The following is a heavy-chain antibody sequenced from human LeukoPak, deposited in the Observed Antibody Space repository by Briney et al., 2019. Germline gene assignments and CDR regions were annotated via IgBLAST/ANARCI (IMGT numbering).Heavy chain of an antibody. Sequence: GGSLRLSRAATGFTFSSHWMHWVRQAPGKGLVWVSRVSSDGRNTIYADSVKGRFTISRDNAMNTLYLQMNSLRAEDTAVYYCARDLGGSGPTPIDYWGQGILVTVSS. CDR1: GFTFSSHW. V-gene: IGHV3-74*01. D-gene: IGHD4-23*01. CDR3: ARDLGGSGPTPIDY. CDR2: VSSDGRNT. J-gene: IGHJ4*02.